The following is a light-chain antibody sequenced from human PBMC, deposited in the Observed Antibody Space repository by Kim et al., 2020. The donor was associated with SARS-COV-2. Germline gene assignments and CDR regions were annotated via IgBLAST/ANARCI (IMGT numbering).Light chain of an antibody. CDR1: QSVLYSSNNKNY. CDR2: WAS. V-gene: IGKV4-1*01. Sequence: TINCKSSQSVLYSSNNKNYLAWYQQKPGQPPKLLIYWASTRESGVPDRFSGSGSGTDFTLTISSLQAEDVAVYYCQQYYSTPPITFGGGTKVDIK. J-gene: IGKJ4*01. CDR3: QQYYSTPPIT.